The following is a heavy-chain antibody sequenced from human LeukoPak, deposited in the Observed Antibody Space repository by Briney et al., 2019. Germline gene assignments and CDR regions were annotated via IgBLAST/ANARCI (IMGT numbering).Heavy chain of an antibody. J-gene: IGHJ4*02. Sequence: SVKVSCKASGFTFTSSAMQWVRQARGQRLEWIGWIVVGSGNTNYAQKFQGRVTMTRDTSINTAYMELSRLRSDDTAVYYCARDQDTALFDYWGQGTLVTVSS. CDR3: ARDQDTALFDY. V-gene: IGHV1-58*02. CDR2: IVVGSGNT. CDR1: GFTFTSSA.